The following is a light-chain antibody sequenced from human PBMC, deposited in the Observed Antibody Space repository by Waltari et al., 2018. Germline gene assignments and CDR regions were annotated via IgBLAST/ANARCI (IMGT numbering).Light chain of an antibody. CDR2: ANS. J-gene: IGLJ3*02. Sequence: QSVLTQPPSVSGAPGQRVTISCTGTSSNIGAGYDVHWCQQLPGTAPQLLIYANSNRPSVVPDRFAGSKSGTSASLAITGLQAEDEADYYCQSYDSSLSGSWVFGGGTKLTVL. CDR1: SSNIGAGYD. CDR3: QSYDSSLSGSWV. V-gene: IGLV1-40*01.